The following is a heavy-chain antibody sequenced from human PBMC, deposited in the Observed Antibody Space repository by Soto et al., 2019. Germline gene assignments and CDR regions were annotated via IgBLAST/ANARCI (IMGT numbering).Heavy chain of an antibody. CDR1: GYTFSSYT. CDR2: IKPDNGDT. Sequence: ASVKVSCKASGYTFSSYTMHWVRQAPGQNLEWMGWIKPDNGDTRYSQKFQGRVTITRDTSASTAYIELSSLTSEDTAVYYCARERSYGLDYWGQGTLVTVSS. V-gene: IGHV1-3*01. CDR3: ARERSYGLDY. J-gene: IGHJ4*02. D-gene: IGHD5-18*01.